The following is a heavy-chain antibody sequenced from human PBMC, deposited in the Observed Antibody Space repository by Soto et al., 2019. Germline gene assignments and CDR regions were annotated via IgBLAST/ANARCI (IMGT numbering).Heavy chain of an antibody. Sequence: PSETLSLTCAVSGGSISSGGYSWSWIRQPPGKGLEWIAYIYHSGSTYYNPSLKSRVTISVDRSKNQFSLKLSSVTAADTALYYCARVPDYWGQGTLVTVSS. J-gene: IGHJ4*02. V-gene: IGHV4-30-2*01. CDR3: ARVPDY. CDR1: GGSISSGGYS. CDR2: IYHSGST.